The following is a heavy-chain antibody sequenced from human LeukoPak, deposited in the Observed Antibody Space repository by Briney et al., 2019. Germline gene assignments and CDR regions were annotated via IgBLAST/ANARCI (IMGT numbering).Heavy chain of an antibody. Sequence: SETLSLTCAVYGGSFSDYYWSWIRQPPGKGLEWIGEIKHTGSTNYNPSLKSRVTISVDTSKNQFSLNLSSVTAADTAVYYCARDRYCSSTSCYVPRGMDVWGQGTTVTVSS. D-gene: IGHD2-2*01. V-gene: IGHV4-34*01. J-gene: IGHJ6*02. CDR1: GGSFSDYY. CDR2: IKHTGST. CDR3: ARDRYCSSTSCYVPRGMDV.